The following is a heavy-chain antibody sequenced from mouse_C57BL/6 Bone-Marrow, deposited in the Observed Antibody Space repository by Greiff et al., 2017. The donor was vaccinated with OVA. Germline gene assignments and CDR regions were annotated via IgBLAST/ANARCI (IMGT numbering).Heavy chain of an antibody. CDR3: ARGRAWFAY. Sequence: QVQLKQSGAELVRPGASVKLSCKASGYTFTDYYINWVKQRPGQGLEWIARIYPGSGNTYYNEKFKGKGTLTAEKSSSTAYMQLSSLTSEDSAVYFCARGRAWFAYWGQGTLVTVSA. CDR2: IYPGSGNT. J-gene: IGHJ3*01. CDR1: GYTFTDYY. V-gene: IGHV1-76*01. D-gene: IGHD6-1*01.